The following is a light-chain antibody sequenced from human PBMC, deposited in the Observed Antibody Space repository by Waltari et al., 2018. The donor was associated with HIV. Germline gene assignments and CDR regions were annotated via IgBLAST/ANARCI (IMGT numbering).Light chain of an antibody. CDR1: SSNIGSNT. J-gene: IGLJ2*01. CDR3: ATWDDSLNGVV. CDR2: SNN. V-gene: IGLV1-44*01. Sequence: QSVLTQPPSASGPPGQRVTISCSGSSSNIGSNTANWYQQLPGTAPKVLIYSNNQRPSGVPDRFSGSKSGTSASLAISGLQSEDEAAYYCATWDDSLNGVVFGGGTTLTGL.